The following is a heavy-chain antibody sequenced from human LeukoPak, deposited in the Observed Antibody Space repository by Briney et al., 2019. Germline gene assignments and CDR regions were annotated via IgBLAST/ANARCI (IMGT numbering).Heavy chain of an antibody. J-gene: IGHJ4*02. CDR1: GFSFSGSS. D-gene: IGHD6-6*01. CDR3: TGRKSASMAENDY. V-gene: IGHV3-73*01. CDR2: ISSKRNNYAT. Sequence: PGGSLIHSRAASGFSFSGSSIHWVRQASGKGLEWVGRISSKRNNYATVYAVSVEGRFTISRDEGKSTAYLHMNNPKREDTAVYFCTGRKSASMAENDYWGQGTLVTVSS.